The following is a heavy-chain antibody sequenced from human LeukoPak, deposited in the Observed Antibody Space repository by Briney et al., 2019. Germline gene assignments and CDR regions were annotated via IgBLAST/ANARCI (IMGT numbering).Heavy chain of an antibody. V-gene: IGHV1-2*02. D-gene: IGHD3-3*01. CDR1: GYSLTDHC. Sequence: ASVRVSCKASGYSLTDHCMHWVRQAPGQGLEWMGWINPHSGDTNSTQKFQGRVTMTTDTSISTVFLELDRLTSDDTAVYYCARESERTPDFGINYYYYMDVWGEGTTVTVSS. J-gene: IGHJ6*03. CDR2: INPHSGDT. CDR3: ARESERTPDFGINYYYYMDV.